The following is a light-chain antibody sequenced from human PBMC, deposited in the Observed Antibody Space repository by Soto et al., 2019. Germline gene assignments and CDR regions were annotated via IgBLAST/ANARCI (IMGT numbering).Light chain of an antibody. V-gene: IGKV1-39*01. CDR3: QQSYDTRMYT. Sequence: DIQMTQSPSSLSASVGDRVTITCRASQSVTNYLKWYQQKPVKAPILLIYSASTLQNGVPSRFSGSGSGTDFTLTISTLHPEDFATYFCQQSYDTRMYTFGQGTKLDI. CDR1: QSVTNY. J-gene: IGKJ2*01. CDR2: SAS.